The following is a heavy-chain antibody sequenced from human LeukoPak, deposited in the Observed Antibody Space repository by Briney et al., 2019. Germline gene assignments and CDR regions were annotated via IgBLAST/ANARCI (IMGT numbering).Heavy chain of an antibody. CDR2: IHPNNGGT. D-gene: IGHD2-2*01. Sequence: ASVKVSCKASGYTFTGYYMHWVRQAPGQGLEWMGWIHPNNGGTNYAQNFQGRVTMTREPSISTAYMELRRLRSDDTAVYYCARLEGYCSSTSCYAESRVDFWGQGTLVTVSS. V-gene: IGHV1-2*02. CDR3: ARLEGYCSSTSCYAESRVDF. J-gene: IGHJ4*02. CDR1: GYTFTGYY.